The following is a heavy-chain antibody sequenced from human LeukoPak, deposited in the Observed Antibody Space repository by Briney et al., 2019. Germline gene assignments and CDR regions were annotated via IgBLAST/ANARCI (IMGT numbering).Heavy chain of an antibody. Sequence: GGSLRLSCAASGFTFKTYGMHWVHQAPGKGLEWVAFIQYDGNNKYYADSVKGRFNISRDDSKNTLYLQMNSLRAEDTAVYYGARGAAATRGPSKYSWFDPWGQGTLVTVSS. CDR3: ARGAAATRGPSKYSWFDP. J-gene: IGHJ5*02. CDR1: GFTFKTYG. D-gene: IGHD2-15*01. V-gene: IGHV3-30*02. CDR2: IQYDGNNK.